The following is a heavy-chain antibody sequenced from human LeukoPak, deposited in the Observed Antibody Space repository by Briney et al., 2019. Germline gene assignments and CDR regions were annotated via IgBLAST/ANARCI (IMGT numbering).Heavy chain of an antibody. CDR3: VDLGYCSDGSCYEVDRFVDY. Sequence: SVKVSCKASGGTFSSYAISWVRQAPGQGLEWMGRIIPIFGIANYAQKFQGRVTITADKSTSTAYMELSSLRSEDTAVYYCVDLGYCSDGSCYEVDRFVDYWGQGTLVTVSS. CDR2: IIPIFGIA. CDR1: GGTFSSYA. J-gene: IGHJ4*02. V-gene: IGHV1-69*04. D-gene: IGHD2-15*01.